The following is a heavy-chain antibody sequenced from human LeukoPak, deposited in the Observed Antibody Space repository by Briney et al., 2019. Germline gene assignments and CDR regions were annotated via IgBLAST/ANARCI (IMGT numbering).Heavy chain of an antibody. D-gene: IGHD3-10*01. CDR2: MNPNSGNT. CDR3: ARAGYYYGSGSYYNV. CDR1: GYTFTSYD. J-gene: IGHJ4*02. Sequence: GAPVKVSCKASGYTFTSYDINWVRQATGQGLEWMGWMNPNSGNTGYAQKFQGRVTMTRNTSISTAYMELSSLRSEDTAVYYCARAGYYYGSGSYYNVWGQGTLVTVSS. V-gene: IGHV1-8*01.